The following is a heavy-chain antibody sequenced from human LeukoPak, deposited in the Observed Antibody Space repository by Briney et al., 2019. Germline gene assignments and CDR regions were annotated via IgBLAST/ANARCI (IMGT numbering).Heavy chain of an antibody. D-gene: IGHD2-15*01. Sequence: GGSLRLSCAASGFTFSSYAMSWVRQAPGKGLEWVSAISGSGGSTYYADSVKGRFTISSDNSRNTLYLQMNSLRAEDTAVYYCAKEKSGGSGVYFDYWGQGTLVTVSS. V-gene: IGHV3-23*01. CDR1: GFTFSSYA. J-gene: IGHJ4*02. CDR2: ISGSGGST. CDR3: AKEKSGGSGVYFDY.